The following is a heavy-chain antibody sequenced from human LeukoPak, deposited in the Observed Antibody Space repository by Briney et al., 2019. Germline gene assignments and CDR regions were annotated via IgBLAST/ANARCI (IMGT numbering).Heavy chain of an antibody. V-gene: IGHV3-23*01. CDR2: ISGSGGST. D-gene: IGHD3-22*01. Sequence: PGGSLRLSCAASGFTFSSYGMSWVRQAPGKGLEWVSAISGSGGSTYYADSVKGRFTISRDNSKNTLYLQMNSLRAEDTAVYYCARARHSSGYFDFDYWGQGTLVTVSS. J-gene: IGHJ4*02. CDR3: ARARHSSGYFDFDY. CDR1: GFTFSSYG.